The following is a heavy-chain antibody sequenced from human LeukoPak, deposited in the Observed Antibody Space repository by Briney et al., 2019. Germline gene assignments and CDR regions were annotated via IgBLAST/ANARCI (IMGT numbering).Heavy chain of an antibody. CDR2: IYPGDSDT. V-gene: IGHV5-51*01. CDR3: ARAHRSADYYDSNGYYYY. J-gene: IGHJ4*02. CDR1: GYSFNTYW. Sequence: GESLKISCKGSGYSFNTYWIGWVRQMPGKGLEWMGIIYPGDSDTRYSPSFQGQVTISADKAISTAYLQWSSLKASDTAIYYCARAHRSADYYDSNGYYYYWGQGTLVTVSS. D-gene: IGHD3-22*01.